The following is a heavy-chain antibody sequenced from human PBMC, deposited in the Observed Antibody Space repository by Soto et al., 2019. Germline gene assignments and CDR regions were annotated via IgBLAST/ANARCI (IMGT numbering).Heavy chain of an antibody. Sequence: QVQLVEFGGGVVQPGRSLRLSCAASGFTFSSYGMHWVRQAPGKGLEWVAVISDDGSNKYYADSLKGRFTISRDNSKNTLYLQMNSLRAEDTAVYYCAKEWVYDTSGWSFDYWGQGTLVTVSS. V-gene: IGHV3-30*18. CDR1: GFTFSSYG. CDR3: AKEWVYDTSGWSFDY. J-gene: IGHJ4*02. CDR2: ISDDGSNK. D-gene: IGHD3-22*01.